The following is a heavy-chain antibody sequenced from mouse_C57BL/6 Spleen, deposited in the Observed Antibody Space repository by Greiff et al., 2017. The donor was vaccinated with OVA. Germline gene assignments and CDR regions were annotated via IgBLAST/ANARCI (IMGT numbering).Heavy chain of an antibody. CDR2: IYPGDGDT. CDR1: GYAFSSYW. Sequence: QLQQSGAELVKPGASVKISCKASGYAFSSYWMNWVKQRPGKGLEWIGQIYPGDGDTNYNGKFKGKATLTADKSSSTAYMQLSSLTSEDSAVYFCARRDYDYDWYFDVWGTGTTVTVSS. V-gene: IGHV1-80*01. CDR3: ARRDYDYDWYFDV. J-gene: IGHJ1*03. D-gene: IGHD2-4*01.